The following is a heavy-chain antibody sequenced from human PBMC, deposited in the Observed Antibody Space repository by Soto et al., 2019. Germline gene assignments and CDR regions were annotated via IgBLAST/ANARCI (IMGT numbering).Heavy chain of an antibody. D-gene: IGHD6-19*01. J-gene: IGHJ6*03. CDR1: GGTFSSYT. CDR3: AGSRIAVAGYYYYMDV. CDR2: IIPILGIA. Sequence: ASAKVSCKASGGTFSSYTISWVRQAPGQGLEWMGRIIPILGIANYAQKFQGRVTITADKSTSTAYMELSSLRSEDTAVYYCAGSRIAVAGYYYYMDVWGKGTTVTVSS. V-gene: IGHV1-69*02.